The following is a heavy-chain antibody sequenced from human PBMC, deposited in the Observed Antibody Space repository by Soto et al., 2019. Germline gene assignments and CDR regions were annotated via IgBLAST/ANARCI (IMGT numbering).Heavy chain of an antibody. V-gene: IGHV4-31*03. CDR1: GGSISSGDYY. J-gene: IGHJ4*02. CDR2: IYYSGST. CDR3: ATYGSGSYKPTTFDY. Sequence: QVQLQESGPGLVKPSQTLSLTCTVSGGSISSGDYYWSWIRQHPGKGLEWIGYIYYSGSTYYNPSLKSRVTISVDTSKDQFSLKLSSVTAADTAVYYCATYGSGSYKPTTFDYWGQGTLVTVSS. D-gene: IGHD3-10*01.